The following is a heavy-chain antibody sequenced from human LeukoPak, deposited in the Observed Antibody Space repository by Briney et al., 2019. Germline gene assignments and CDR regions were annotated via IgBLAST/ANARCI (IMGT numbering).Heavy chain of an antibody. CDR2: INWNGGST. D-gene: IGHD2-21*02. Sequence: GGSLRLSCAASGFTFDDYGMSWVRQAPGKGLEWVSGINWNGGSTGYADSVKGRFTISRDNAKNSLYLQMNSLRAEDTAVYYCARRCGGDCYDAFDIWGQGTMVTVSS. CDR3: ARRCGGDCYDAFDI. J-gene: IGHJ3*02. CDR1: GFTFDDYG. V-gene: IGHV3-20*04.